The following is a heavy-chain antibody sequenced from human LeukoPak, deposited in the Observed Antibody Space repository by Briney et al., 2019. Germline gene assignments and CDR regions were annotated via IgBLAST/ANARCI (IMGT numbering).Heavy chain of an antibody. CDR2: IYYSGST. Sequence: PSETLSFTCTVSGVSISRSYWSWIRQPPGKGLEWIGYIYYSGSTNYNPSLKSRVTISVDTSKNRFSLKLSSVTAADTAVYYCARARYYDSSGSYHERTFDYWGQGTLVTVSS. CDR3: ARARYYDSSGSYHERTFDY. CDR1: GVSISRSY. D-gene: IGHD3-22*01. V-gene: IGHV4-59*01. J-gene: IGHJ4*02.